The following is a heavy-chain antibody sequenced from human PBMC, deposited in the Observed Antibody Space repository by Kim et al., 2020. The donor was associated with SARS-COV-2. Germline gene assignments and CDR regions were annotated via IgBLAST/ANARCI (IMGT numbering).Heavy chain of an antibody. V-gene: IGHV4-34*01. D-gene: IGHD3-3*01. CDR3: ARRPPILRFCAFDI. J-gene: IGHJ3*02. CDR1: GGSFSGYY. CDR2: INHSGST. Sequence: SETLSLTCAVYGGSFSGYYWSWIRQPPGKGLEWIGEINHSGSTNYNPSLKSRVTISVDTSKNQFSLKLSSVTAADTAVYYCARRPPILRFCAFDIWGQGTMVTVSS.